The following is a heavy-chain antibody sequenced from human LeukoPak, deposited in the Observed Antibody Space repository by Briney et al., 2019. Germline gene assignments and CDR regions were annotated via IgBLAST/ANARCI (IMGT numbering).Heavy chain of an antibody. Sequence: ASVKVSCKASGYTFTSYGISWVRQAPGQGLEWMGWISGYNGNTNYAQKLHGRGTMTTDTSTSTAYMELRSLRSDDTAVYYCARGVKGYYYDSSGYYLDYFDYWGQGTLVTVSS. J-gene: IGHJ4*02. CDR2: ISGYNGNT. V-gene: IGHV1-18*01. CDR1: GYTFTSYG. CDR3: ARGVKGYYYDSSGYYLDYFDY. D-gene: IGHD3-22*01.